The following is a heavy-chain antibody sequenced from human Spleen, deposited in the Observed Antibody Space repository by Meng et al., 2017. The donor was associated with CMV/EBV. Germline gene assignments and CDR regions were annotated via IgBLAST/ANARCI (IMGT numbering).Heavy chain of an antibody. Sequence: SETLSLTCTVSGGSISSNGYYWTWIRQHPGKGLEWIGYIYHSGNAYYNPSLKSRVTISVDMSNNQFPLKLRSVTAADTAVYYCARGRYDSSGYYYSPNLGYFDYWGQGTLVTVSS. CDR2: IYHSGNA. J-gene: IGHJ4*02. CDR1: GGSISSNGYY. D-gene: IGHD3-22*01. CDR3: ARGRYDSSGYYYSPNLGYFDY. V-gene: IGHV4-31*03.